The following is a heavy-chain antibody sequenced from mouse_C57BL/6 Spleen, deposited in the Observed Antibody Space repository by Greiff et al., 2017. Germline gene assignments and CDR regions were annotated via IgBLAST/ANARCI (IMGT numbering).Heavy chain of an antibody. V-gene: IGHV5-4*01. CDR1: GFTFSSYA. D-gene: IGHD2-5*01. CDR3: AREGSNLYYYAMDY. J-gene: IGHJ4*01. CDR2: ISDGGSYT. Sequence: EVQVVESGGGLVKPGGSLKLSCAASGFTFSSYAMSWVRQTPEKRLEWVATISDGGSYTYYPDNVKGRFTISRDNAKNNLYLQMSHLKSEDTAMYYCAREGSNLYYYAMDYWGQGTSVTVSS.